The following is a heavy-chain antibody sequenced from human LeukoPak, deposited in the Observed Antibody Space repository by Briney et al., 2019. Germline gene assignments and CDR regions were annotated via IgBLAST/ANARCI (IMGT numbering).Heavy chain of an antibody. CDR3: ARNTSAWSPLGETQSAPHCFDS. Sequence: SETLSLTCGVSGNFISRGYYWAWIRPPPGKGLEGIGRIYNTGSTYCNPSLKSRVTISIDTSKNQFSLKLSSVTAADTAVYYCARNTSAWSPLGETQSAPHCFDSWGQGTLVTVSS. V-gene: IGHV4-38-2*01. D-gene: IGHD6-19*01. CDR2: IYNTGST. CDR1: GNFISRGYY. J-gene: IGHJ4*02.